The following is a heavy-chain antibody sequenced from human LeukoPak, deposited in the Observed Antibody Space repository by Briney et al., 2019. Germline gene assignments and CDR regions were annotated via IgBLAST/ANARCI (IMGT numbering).Heavy chain of an antibody. CDR2: IYHSGST. Sequence: SGTLSLTCAVSGGSISSSNWWSWVRQPPGKGLEWIGEIYHSGSTNYNPSLKSRVTISVDKSKNQFSLKLSSVTAADTAVYHCARMSPRYYYGSGGLPGSDYWGQGTLVTVSS. J-gene: IGHJ4*02. D-gene: IGHD3-10*01. V-gene: IGHV4-4*02. CDR3: ARMSPRYYYGSGGLPGSDY. CDR1: GGSISSSNW.